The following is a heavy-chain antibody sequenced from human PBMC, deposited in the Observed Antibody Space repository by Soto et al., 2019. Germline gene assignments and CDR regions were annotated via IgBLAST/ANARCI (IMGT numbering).Heavy chain of an antibody. CDR2: SSGSGGIT. V-gene: IGHV3-23*01. J-gene: IGHJ5*02. CDR1: GFTFSSYT. CDR3: AKDGLDAPVVPAAIEANWFDP. D-gene: IGHD2-2*01. Sequence: GGSLTLSCAASGFTFSSYTMSCLRQAPRKGLEGVSASSGSGGITYYADSVKGRFTISRDNTKNTLYLQMTSLRAEDTAVYYCAKDGLDAPVVPAAIEANWFDP.